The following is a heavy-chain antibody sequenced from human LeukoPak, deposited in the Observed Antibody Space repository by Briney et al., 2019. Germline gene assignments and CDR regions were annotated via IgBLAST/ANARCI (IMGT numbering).Heavy chain of an antibody. CDR1: GFTFSSYA. D-gene: IGHD3-16*01. V-gene: IGHV3-30-3*01. CDR3: ARGGGLDV. CDR2: ISYDGSNK. J-gene: IGHJ6*02. Sequence: GGSLRLSCAASGFTFSSYAMHWVRQAPGKGLEWVAVISYDGSNKYYADSVKGRFTISRDNAKNSLYLQMSNLRAEDAAVYFCARGGGLDVWGQGATVTVSS.